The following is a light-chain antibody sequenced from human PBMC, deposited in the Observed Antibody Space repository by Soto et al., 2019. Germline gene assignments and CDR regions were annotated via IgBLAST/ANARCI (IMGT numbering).Light chain of an antibody. CDR1: SSDIGAYNF. CDR2: DVN. J-gene: IGLJ2*01. CDR3: TSWTTSTTMI. V-gene: IGLV2-14*03. Sequence: QSALTQPASVSGSPGQSITISCTGTSSDIGAYNFVSWYQQHPGKAPKLMLYDVNIRPSGVSNRFSGSKSGNTASLTISGLQAEDDADYYCTSWTTSTTMIFGAGTKVTVL.